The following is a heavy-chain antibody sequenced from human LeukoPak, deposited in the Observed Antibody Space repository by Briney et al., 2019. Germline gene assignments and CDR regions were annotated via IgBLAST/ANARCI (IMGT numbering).Heavy chain of an antibody. CDR3: AKDTSSYSTAWSDF. Sequence: GGSLRLSCAASGFTFGTYAMSWVRQARGKGPEWVSAITSSGSSTYYLDSVKGRFTISRDNSMNTLYLQMNSLGAEDTALYHCAKDTSSYSTAWSDFWGQGTLVTVSS. V-gene: IGHV3-23*01. CDR1: GFTFGTYA. D-gene: IGHD2-2*01. J-gene: IGHJ4*02. CDR2: ITSSGSST.